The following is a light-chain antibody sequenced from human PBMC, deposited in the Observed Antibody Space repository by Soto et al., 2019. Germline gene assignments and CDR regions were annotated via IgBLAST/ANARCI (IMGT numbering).Light chain of an antibody. Sequence: EIVLTQSTATLSLSPGESATLSCRASQSVSTYLAWYQQKPGQAPRLLIYDASNRATCIPARFSGSGSGTDFTLTISSLDPEDFAVYYCQHRSNWPLTFGGGTKVEIK. J-gene: IGKJ4*01. CDR3: QHRSNWPLT. CDR2: DAS. CDR1: QSVSTY. V-gene: IGKV3-11*01.